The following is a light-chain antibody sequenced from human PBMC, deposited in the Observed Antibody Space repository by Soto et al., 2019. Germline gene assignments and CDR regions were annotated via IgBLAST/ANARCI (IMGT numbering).Light chain of an antibody. Sequence: ETVMTQSPGTLSLSPGERATLSCRASQSVSSGYFAWYQQKPGQAPRLLIFRASNRATGIPDRFTGSGSGTDFTLTISRLEPEDFAVYYCQQYVISPNTFG. CDR1: QSVSSGY. CDR2: RAS. CDR3: QQYVISPNT. V-gene: IGKV3-20*01. J-gene: IGKJ2*01.